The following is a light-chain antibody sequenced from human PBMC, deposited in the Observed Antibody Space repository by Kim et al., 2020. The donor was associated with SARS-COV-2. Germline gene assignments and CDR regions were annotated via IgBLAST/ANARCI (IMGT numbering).Light chain of an antibody. CDR2: GNT. Sequence: QRVTISCPGTNSNIGAGYDVHWYQQLPGTAPKLLIHGNTNRPSGVPDRFSGSKSHTSASLAITGLQADDEADYYCLSYDSSLSGWVFGGGTKVTVL. J-gene: IGLJ3*02. CDR3: LSYDSSLSGWV. V-gene: IGLV1-40*01. CDR1: NSNIGAGYD.